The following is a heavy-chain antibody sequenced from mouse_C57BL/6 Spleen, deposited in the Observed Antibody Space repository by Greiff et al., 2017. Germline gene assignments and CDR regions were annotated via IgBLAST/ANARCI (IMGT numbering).Heavy chain of an antibody. CDR1: GFTFSSYG. Sequence: EVKLMESGGDLVKPGGPLKLSCAASGFTFSSYGMSWVRQTPDKRLEWVATISSGGSYTYYPDSVKGRFTISRDNAKNTLYLQMSSLKSEDTAMYYCAGGNSWFAYWGQGTLVTVSA. CDR3: AGGNSWFAY. D-gene: IGHD2-1*01. CDR2: ISSGGSYT. V-gene: IGHV5-6*01. J-gene: IGHJ3*01.